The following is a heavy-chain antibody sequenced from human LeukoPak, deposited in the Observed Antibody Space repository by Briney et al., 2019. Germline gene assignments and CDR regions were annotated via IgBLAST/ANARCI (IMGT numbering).Heavy chain of an antibody. CDR1: GYTFPNYR. CDR2: IYPGDSNT. CDR3: ARFAYGSDYFPGHY. D-gene: IGHD3-22*01. Sequence: KVSCKGSGYTFPNYRIGWVRQMPGKGLEWMGIIYPGDSNTRYSPSFQGQVTISADKSISTAYLQWSSLKASATAMYYCARFAYGSDYFPGHYWGQGTLVTVSS. J-gene: IGHJ4*02. V-gene: IGHV5-51*01.